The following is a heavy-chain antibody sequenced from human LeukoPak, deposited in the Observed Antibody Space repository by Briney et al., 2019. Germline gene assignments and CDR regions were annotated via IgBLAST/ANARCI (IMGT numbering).Heavy chain of an antibody. D-gene: IGHD3-22*01. V-gene: IGHV3-7*01. Sequence: GRSLRLSCAASGFTFSSYWMSWVRQAPGKGLEWVANIKQDGSEKNYADSVKGRFTISRDNAKNSLYLQLNGLRAEDTAVYYCASGYYYGSSGPPDYFDCWGQGTLVTVSS. CDR2: IKQDGSEK. J-gene: IGHJ4*02. CDR3: ASGYYYGSSGPPDYFDC. CDR1: GFTFSSYW.